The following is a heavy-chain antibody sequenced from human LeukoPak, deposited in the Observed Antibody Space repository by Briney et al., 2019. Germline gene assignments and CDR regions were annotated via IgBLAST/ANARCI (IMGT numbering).Heavy chain of an antibody. CDR2: IYHSGST. CDR3: ARGRKYTSGYRVTELGLGYSDY. V-gene: IGHV4-38-2*02. J-gene: IGHJ4*02. D-gene: IGHD5-18*01. Sequence: PSETLSLTCTVSGYSISSGYYWGWIRQPPGKGLEWIGNIYHSGSTNYNSSLKSRVTISVDTSKNQFSLKLSSGTAADTAVYYCARGRKYTSGYRVTELGLGYSDYWGQGTLVTVSS. CDR1: GYSISSGYY.